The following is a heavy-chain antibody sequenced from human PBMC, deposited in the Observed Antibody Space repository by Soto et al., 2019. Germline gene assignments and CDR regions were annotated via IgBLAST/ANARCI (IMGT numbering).Heavy chain of an antibody. D-gene: IGHD3-22*01. CDR2: ISYDGSNK. Sequence: QVQLVESGGGVVQPGRSLRLSCAASGFTFSSHGMHWVRQAPGKGLEWVAVISYDGSNKYYADSVKGRFTISRDNSKKTLYLQMNSLRAEDTAVYYSAKDLIAYYYDSSGYYPAFDYWGQGTLVTVSS. CDR1: GFTFSSHG. V-gene: IGHV3-30*18. J-gene: IGHJ4*02. CDR3: AKDLIAYYYDSSGYYPAFDY.